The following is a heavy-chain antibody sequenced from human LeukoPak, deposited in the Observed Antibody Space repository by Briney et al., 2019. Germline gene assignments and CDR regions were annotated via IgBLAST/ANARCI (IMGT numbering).Heavy chain of an antibody. V-gene: IGHV1-69*13. J-gene: IGHJ6*03. CDR3: ARDHIVATISPEDFSFYMDV. CDR2: IIPIFGTA. Sequence: ASVKVSCKASGGTFSSYAISWVRQAPGQGLEWMGGIIPIFGTANYAQKFQGRVTITADESTSTAYMELSSLRSEDTAVYYCARDHIVATISPEDFSFYMDVWGKGTTVTISS. CDR1: GGTFSSYA. D-gene: IGHD5-12*01.